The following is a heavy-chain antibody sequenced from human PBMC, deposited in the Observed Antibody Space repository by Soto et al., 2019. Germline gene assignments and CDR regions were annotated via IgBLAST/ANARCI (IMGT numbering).Heavy chain of an antibody. Sequence: SVKVSCKASGGTFSSYAISWVRQAPGQGLEWMGGIIPIFGTANYAQKFQGRVTITADKSTGTAYMELSSLRSEDTAVYYCARDGVATIEPQYYYGMDVWGQGPTVTVSS. V-gene: IGHV1-69*06. J-gene: IGHJ6*02. CDR3: ARDGVATIEPQYYYGMDV. CDR1: GGTFSSYA. D-gene: IGHD5-12*01. CDR2: IIPIFGTA.